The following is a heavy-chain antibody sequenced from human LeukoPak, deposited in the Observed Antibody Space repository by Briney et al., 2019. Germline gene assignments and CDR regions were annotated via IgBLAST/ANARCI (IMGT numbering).Heavy chain of an antibody. D-gene: IGHD6-6*01. CDR1: GGSFSGYY. CDR3: ARGGSIAARPGFDY. CDR2: INHSGST. J-gene: IGHJ4*02. Sequence: PSETLSLTCAVYGGSFSGYYWSWIRQPPGKGLEWIGEINHSGSTNYNPSLKSRVTISVDTSKDQFSLKLSSVTAADTAVYYCARGGSIAARPGFDYWGQGTLVTVSS. V-gene: IGHV4-34*01.